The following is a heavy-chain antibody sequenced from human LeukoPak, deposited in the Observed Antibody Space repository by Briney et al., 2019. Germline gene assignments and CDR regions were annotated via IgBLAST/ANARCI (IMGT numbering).Heavy chain of an antibody. CDR2: ISYDGSNK. J-gene: IGHJ4*02. V-gene: IGHV3-30-3*01. CDR1: GFTFSSYA. CDR3: ARDKGQGGYDMFVGYFDY. Sequence: GGSLRLSCAASGFTFSSYAMSWVRQAPGKGLEWVTVISYDGSNKYYADSVKGRFTISRDNSKNTLYLQMNSLRAEDTAVYYCARDKGQGGYDMFVGYFDYWGQGTLVTVSS. D-gene: IGHD5-12*01.